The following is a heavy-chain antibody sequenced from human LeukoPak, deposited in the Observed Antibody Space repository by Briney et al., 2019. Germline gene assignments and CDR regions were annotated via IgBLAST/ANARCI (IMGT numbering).Heavy chain of an antibody. Sequence: PSETLSLTCAVYGGSFSGYYWSWIRQPPGKGLEWIGEINHSGSTNYNPSLKSRVTISVDTSKNQFSLKLSSVTAADTAVYYCARGLSRRDGYDYWGQGTLVTVSS. J-gene: IGHJ4*02. CDR1: GGSFSGYY. CDR3: ARGLSRRDGYDY. V-gene: IGHV4-34*01. D-gene: IGHD5-24*01. CDR2: INHSGST.